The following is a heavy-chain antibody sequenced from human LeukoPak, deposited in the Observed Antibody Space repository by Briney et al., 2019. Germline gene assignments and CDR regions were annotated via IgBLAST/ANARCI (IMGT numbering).Heavy chain of an antibody. Sequence: PGGSLRLSCAASGFSFSTYWMSWVRQAPGKGLEWVAHIKQDGSDIYYVDSVKGRFIISRDNAKNSLYLQMSSLRAEDTAVYYCTRGGRLHPQSPYWGQGTLVTVSS. J-gene: IGHJ4*02. CDR3: TRGGRLHPQSPY. CDR2: IKQDGSDI. V-gene: IGHV3-7*01. CDR1: GFSFSTYW. D-gene: IGHD3-16*01.